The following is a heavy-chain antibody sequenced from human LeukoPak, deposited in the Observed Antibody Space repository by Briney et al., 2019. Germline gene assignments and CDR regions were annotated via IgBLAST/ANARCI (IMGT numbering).Heavy chain of an antibody. CDR2: IWYDGSNK. V-gene: IGHV3-33*01. J-gene: IGHJ6*02. Sequence: PGGSPRLSCAASGFTFSSYGMHWVRQAPGKGLEWVAVIWYDGSNKYYADSVKGRFTISRDNSKNTLYLQMNSLRAEDTAVYYCAREIQTAMVTNYYYGMDVWGQGTTVTVSS. CDR3: AREIQTAMVTNYYYGMDV. D-gene: IGHD5-18*01. CDR1: GFTFSSYG.